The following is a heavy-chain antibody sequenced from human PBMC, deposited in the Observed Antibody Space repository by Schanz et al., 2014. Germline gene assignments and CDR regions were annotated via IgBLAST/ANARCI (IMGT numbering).Heavy chain of an antibody. Sequence: EVQLVESGGGLVQPGGSLRLSCAVSGFRFKTYEMNWVRQAPGKGLEWVSAISGSGGSTYYADSVKGRFTISRDNSKNTLYLQLNSLRAEDTAVYYCAKEVGATLFHWFDPWGQGTLVTVSS. CDR1: GFRFKTYE. CDR3: AKEVGATLFHWFDP. D-gene: IGHD1-26*01. V-gene: IGHV3-23*04. CDR2: ISGSGGST. J-gene: IGHJ5*02.